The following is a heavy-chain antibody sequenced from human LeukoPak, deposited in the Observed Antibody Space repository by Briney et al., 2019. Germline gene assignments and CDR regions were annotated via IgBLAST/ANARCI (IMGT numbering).Heavy chain of an antibody. Sequence: GASVKVSCKASGYTFTSYDINWVRQATGQGLEWMGWMNPNSGNTGYAQKFQGRVTMTRNTSISTAYMELSSLRSEDTAVYYCARGRAAVGRKILDYWGQGTLVTVSS. J-gene: IGHJ4*02. D-gene: IGHD6-13*01. V-gene: IGHV1-8*01. CDR2: MNPNSGNT. CDR3: ARGRAAVGRKILDY. CDR1: GYTFTSYD.